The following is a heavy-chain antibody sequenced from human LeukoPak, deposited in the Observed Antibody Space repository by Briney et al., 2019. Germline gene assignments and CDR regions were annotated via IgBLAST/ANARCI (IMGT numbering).Heavy chain of an antibody. CDR2: ISSSDNTI. V-gene: IGHV3-48*02. D-gene: IGHD5-12*01. CDR1: GFTFSNYW. J-gene: IGHJ4*02. CDR3: ARGRRVATSFGRLFDY. Sequence: GGSLRLSCAASGFTFSNYWMHWVRQAPGKGLEWVSYISSSDNTIHYADSVKGRFTISRDNAKNSLYLEMNSLRDDDTAVYYCARGRRVATSFGRLFDYWGQGTLVTVSS.